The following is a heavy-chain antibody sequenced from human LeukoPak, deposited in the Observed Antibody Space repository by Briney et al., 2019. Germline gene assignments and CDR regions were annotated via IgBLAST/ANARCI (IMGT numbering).Heavy chain of an antibody. CDR2: IKSDGSST. D-gene: IGHD3-10*01. CDR1: GFTFSSYW. CDR3: AGNYGPYYFDY. Sequence: GGSLRLSCAAPGFTFSSYWMHWVRQAPGKGLVWVSRIKSDGSSTRYADSVKGRFTISRDNAMNTLWLQMNSLRAEDTAVYYCAGNYGPYYFDYWGQGTLVTVSS. V-gene: IGHV3-74*01. J-gene: IGHJ4*02.